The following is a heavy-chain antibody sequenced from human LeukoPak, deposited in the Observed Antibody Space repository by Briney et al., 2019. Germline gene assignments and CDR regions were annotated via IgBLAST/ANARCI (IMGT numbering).Heavy chain of an antibody. D-gene: IGHD2-2*01. CDR2: IKVSGGRT. Sequence: ASVKVSCKASGYTFSGFYVHWVRQAPGQGLEWMGIIKVSGGRTEYAQKFQGRVTITTDESTSTAYMELSSLRSEDTAVYYCARTDIVVVPAAIDIDYYHMDVWGKGTTVTVSS. CDR1: GYTFSGFY. J-gene: IGHJ6*03. V-gene: IGHV1-46*01. CDR3: ARTDIVVVPAAIDIDYYHMDV.